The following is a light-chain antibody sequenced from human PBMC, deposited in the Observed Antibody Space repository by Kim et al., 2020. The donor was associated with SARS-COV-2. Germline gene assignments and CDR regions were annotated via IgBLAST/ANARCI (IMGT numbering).Light chain of an antibody. Sequence: ASIGDRVAITCRTSQGISSYLAWYQQKPGKAPKLLIYVASTLQTGVPSRFSGSGSGTDFSLTISSLQPEDFATYYCQQLNTSPLTFGGGTKVDIK. J-gene: IGKJ4*01. CDR3: QQLNTSPLT. CDR2: VAS. CDR1: QGISSY. V-gene: IGKV1-9*01.